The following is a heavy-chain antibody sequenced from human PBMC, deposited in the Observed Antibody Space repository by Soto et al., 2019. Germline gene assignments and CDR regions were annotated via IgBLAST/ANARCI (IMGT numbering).Heavy chain of an antibody. D-gene: IGHD4-4*01. V-gene: IGHV3-53*01. Sequence: PGGSLRLSCAASGFTVSRNFMSWVRQAPGKGLEWVSVIYSGGSTYYADSVKGRFTISRDNSKNMLYLQMNSLRAEDTAVYYCAGSSYSPYYYYGMDVWGQGTTVTVSS. CDR2: IYSGGST. CDR1: GFTVSRNF. CDR3: AGSSYSPYYYYGMDV. J-gene: IGHJ6*02.